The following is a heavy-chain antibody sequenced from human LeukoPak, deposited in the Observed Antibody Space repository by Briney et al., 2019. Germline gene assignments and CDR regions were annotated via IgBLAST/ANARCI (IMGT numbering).Heavy chain of an antibody. D-gene: IGHD4-23*01. CDR1: GFTFNTYG. Sequence: GGSLRLSCAASGFTFNTYGMHWVRQAPGKGLEWIAVVWSDGSNRFYADSVEGRFTISRDNSKNTLYLQMNSLRADDTTVYYCAKSNTESQTTVGNWGQGTLVSVSS. V-gene: IGHV3-33*06. CDR3: AKSNTESQTTVGN. CDR2: VWSDGSNR. J-gene: IGHJ4*02.